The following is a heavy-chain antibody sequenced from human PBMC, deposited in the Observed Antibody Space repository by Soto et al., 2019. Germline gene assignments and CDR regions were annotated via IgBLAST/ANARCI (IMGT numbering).Heavy chain of an antibody. CDR3: ASHYDFWSGYHASGYMDV. D-gene: IGHD3-3*01. Sequence: PSETLSLTCAVYGGSFSGYYWSWIRQPPGKGLEWIGYIYYSGSTNYNPSLKSRVTISVDTSKNQFSLKLSSVTAADTALYYCASHYDFWSGYHASGYMDVWGKGTTVTVS. J-gene: IGHJ6*03. CDR2: IYYSGST. CDR1: GGSFSGYY. V-gene: IGHV4-59*08.